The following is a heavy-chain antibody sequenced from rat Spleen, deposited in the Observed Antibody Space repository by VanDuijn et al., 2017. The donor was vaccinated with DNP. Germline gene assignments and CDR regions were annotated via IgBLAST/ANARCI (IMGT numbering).Heavy chain of an antibody. J-gene: IGHJ3*01. CDR3: ATSESAGFVY. D-gene: IGHD3-7*01. CDR1: GFTFRNYD. V-gene: IGHV5-25*01. CDR2: MSSGGGGT. Sequence: EVQLVESGGGLVQPGKSLKLSCVASGFTFRNYDMAWVRQAPTKGLEWVASMSSGGGGTYYPDSVKGRFTISRDNAKSTLYLQMDSLRSEDTATYYCATSESAGFVYWGQGTLVTVSS.